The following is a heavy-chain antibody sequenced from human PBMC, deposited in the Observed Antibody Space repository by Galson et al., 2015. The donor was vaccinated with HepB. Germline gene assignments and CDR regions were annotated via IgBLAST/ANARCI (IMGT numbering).Heavy chain of an antibody. J-gene: IGHJ4*02. CDR3: TRMGDLSGYSSL. D-gene: IGHD6-13*01. CDR1: GFTFSGSA. Sequence: SLRLSCAASGFTFSGSAIHWVRQASGSGLEWIGRIGSKANSYATAYVASVRGRFTISRDDSKNTAFLQLNSLKTDDTAVYYCTRMGDLSGYSSLWGQGTLVTVSS. V-gene: IGHV3-73*01. CDR2: IGSKANSYAT.